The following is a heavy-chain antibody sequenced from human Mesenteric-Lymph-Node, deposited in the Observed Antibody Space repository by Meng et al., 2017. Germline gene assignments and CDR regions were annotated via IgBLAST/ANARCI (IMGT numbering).Heavy chain of an antibody. V-gene: IGHV4-59*12. CDR3: ARDQSGGSSWVAGFDY. D-gene: IGHD6-13*01. CDR2: IYYSGST. J-gene: IGHJ4*02. Sequence: SETLSLTCTVSGGSISSYYWSWIRQPPGKGLEWIGYIYYSGSTYYNPSLKSRVTISVDTSKNQFSLKLSSVTAADTAVYYCARDQSGGSSWVAGFDYWGQGTLVTVSS. CDR1: GGSISSYY.